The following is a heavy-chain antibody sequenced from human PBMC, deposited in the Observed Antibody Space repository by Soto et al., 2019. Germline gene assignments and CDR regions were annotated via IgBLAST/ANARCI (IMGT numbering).Heavy chain of an antibody. V-gene: IGHV3-48*01. D-gene: IGHD3-22*01. CDR2: IGIGSSTT. CDR3: ARDQLYYNDISGRPLNAFDV. Sequence: PGGSLRLSCAASGFTFRNYGMNWVRQAPGKGLEWVSYIGIGSSTTYYAYFVKGRFTISRDNAKNSLYLQMNSLRAEDTAVYYCARDQLYYNDISGRPLNAFDVWGQGTMVTVSS. J-gene: IGHJ3*01. CDR1: GFTFRNYG.